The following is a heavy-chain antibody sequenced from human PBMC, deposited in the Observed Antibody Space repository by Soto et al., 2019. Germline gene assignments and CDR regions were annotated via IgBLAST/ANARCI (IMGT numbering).Heavy chain of an antibody. CDR1: GGSISSYY. CDR3: ARRYSSGFDY. J-gene: IGHJ4*02. CDR2: IYYSGST. D-gene: IGHD6-19*01. Sequence: SETLSLTCTVSGGSISSYYWSWIRQPPGKGLEWIGYIYYSGSTNYNPSLKSRVTISVDTSKNQFSLKLSSVTAADTAVYYCARRYSSGFDYWGQGTLVT. V-gene: IGHV4-59*01.